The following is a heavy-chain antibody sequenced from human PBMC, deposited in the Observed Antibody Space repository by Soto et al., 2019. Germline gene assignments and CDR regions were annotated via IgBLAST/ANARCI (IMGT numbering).Heavy chain of an antibody. CDR1: GLTFSCCS. D-gene: IGHD3-22*01. CDR3: ARDDSSGYSVEPCDY. CDR2: ISSSSGTI. Sequence: GGSLRLSCAASGLTFSCCSMNWVRQAPGKGLEWVSYISSSSGTIYYADSVKGRFTISRDNAKNSLYLQMDSLRGEDTAVYYCARDDSSGYSVEPCDYGGQGTLVTVSS. J-gene: IGHJ4*02. V-gene: IGHV3-48*01.